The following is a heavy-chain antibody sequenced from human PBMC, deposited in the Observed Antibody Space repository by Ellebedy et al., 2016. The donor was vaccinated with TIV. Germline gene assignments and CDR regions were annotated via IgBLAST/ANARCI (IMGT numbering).Heavy chain of an antibody. CDR2: IHPSGGST. D-gene: IGHD5-18*01. J-gene: IGHJ6*02. CDR3: ARVLVATANYGMDV. Sequence: AASVKVSCKASGYTFTSYYMFWVRQAPGQGLEWMGTIHPSGGSTNYAQKFKGRVTMTRDTSTSTVYMDLGSLRSEDTAVYYCARVLVATANYGMDVWGQGTTVTVS. V-gene: IGHV1-46*01. CDR1: GYTFTSYY.